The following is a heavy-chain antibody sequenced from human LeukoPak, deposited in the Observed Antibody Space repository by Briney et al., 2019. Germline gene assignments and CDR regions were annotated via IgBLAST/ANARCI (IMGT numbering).Heavy chain of an antibody. D-gene: IGHD1-26*01. CDR3: ARDAESYSAFDI. V-gene: IGHV1-18*01. J-gene: IGHJ3*02. Sequence: ASVKVSCKASGYTFTNYGLIWVRQAPGQGLEWMGWISAYNGDTNYAQKLQGRVTMTTDTSTSTAYMELRSLRSDDTAVYYCARDAESYSAFDIWGQGTMVTVSS. CDR2: ISAYNGDT. CDR1: GYTFTNYG.